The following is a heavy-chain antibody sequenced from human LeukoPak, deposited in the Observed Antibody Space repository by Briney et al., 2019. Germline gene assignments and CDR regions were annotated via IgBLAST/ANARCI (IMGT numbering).Heavy chain of an antibody. Sequence: GGSLRLSCAASGFTFSGYGMHWVRQAPGKGLEWVAVISYDGRYKYYADSLKGRFTISRDNYKNTLYLQMNSLRPEDTAVYYCAKDKSIAVAGTSDYFDYWGQGTLVTVSS. D-gene: IGHD6-19*01. V-gene: IGHV3-30*18. CDR3: AKDKSIAVAGTSDYFDY. CDR1: GFTFSGYG. CDR2: ISYDGRYK. J-gene: IGHJ4*02.